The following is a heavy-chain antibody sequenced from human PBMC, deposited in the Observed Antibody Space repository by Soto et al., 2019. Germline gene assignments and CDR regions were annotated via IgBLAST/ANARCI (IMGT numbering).Heavy chain of an antibody. V-gene: IGHV2-70*01. Sequence: GPTLVNPTQTLTLPCTFSGFSLSTSEMCVSWIRQPPGRALEWLALIDWDDDRYYSTSLKTRLTISKDTSNNQVVLTMTNMDPVDTATYYRARAYYDILTGYYEVPFDYWGQGTLVTVSS. CDR2: IDWDDDR. CDR1: GFSLSTSEMC. D-gene: IGHD3-9*01. J-gene: IGHJ4*02. CDR3: ARAYYDILTGYYEVPFDY.